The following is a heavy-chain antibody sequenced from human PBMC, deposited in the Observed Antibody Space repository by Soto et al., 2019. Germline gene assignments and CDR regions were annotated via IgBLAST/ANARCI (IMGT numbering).Heavy chain of an antibody. CDR3: ASSAYYYDSSGYYSTSYGMDV. D-gene: IGHD3-22*01. Sequence: SETLSLTCAVSGGSISSGGYYWSWIRQHPGKGLEWIGYIYYSGSTYYNPSLKSRVTISVDTSKNQFSLKLSSVTAADTAVYYCASSAYYYDSSGYYSTSYGMDVWGQGTTVTVSS. CDR2: IYYSGST. V-gene: IGHV4-31*11. CDR1: GGSISSGGYY. J-gene: IGHJ6*02.